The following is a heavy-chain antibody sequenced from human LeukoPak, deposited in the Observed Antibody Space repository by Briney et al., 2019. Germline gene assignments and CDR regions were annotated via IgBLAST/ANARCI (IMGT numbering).Heavy chain of an antibody. J-gene: IGHJ4*02. CDR1: GHSISSGFY. CDR2: IFHSGKT. V-gene: IGHV4-38-2*02. Sequence: SETLSLTCTVSGHSISSGFYWGWIRQPPGKGLEWIGSIFHSGKTYYNPSLKSRVTISVDTSKNQFSLSLTFVTAADTAVYYCARDLPVADDRIRGVTRGADYWGQGTLVTVSS. D-gene: IGHD3-10*01. CDR3: ARDLPVADDRIRGVTRGADY.